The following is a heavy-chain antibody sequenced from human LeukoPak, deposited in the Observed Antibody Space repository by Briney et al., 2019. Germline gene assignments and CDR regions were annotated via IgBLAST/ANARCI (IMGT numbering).Heavy chain of an antibody. D-gene: IGHD3-10*01. J-gene: IGHJ4*02. CDR1: GGSMSNNY. Sequence: PSETLSLTCTVSGGSMSNNYWGWIRQPPGKGVEWIGSVYNSGGTIYNPSLKSRVTISVDTSKNQFSLNLNSVTAADTAVYYCARYFSGTYLDFWGQGTLVTVSS. V-gene: IGHV4-59*08. CDR2: VYNSGGT. CDR3: ARYFSGTYLDF.